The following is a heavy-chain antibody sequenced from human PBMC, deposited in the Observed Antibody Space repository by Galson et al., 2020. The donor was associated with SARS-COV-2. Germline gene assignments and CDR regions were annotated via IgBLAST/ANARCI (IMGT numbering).Heavy chain of an antibody. D-gene: IGHD3-10*01. V-gene: IGHV4-4*02. J-gene: IGHJ5*02. Sequence: SETLSLTCVVSGGSISSNNWWSWVRQPPGKGLEWIGEIYHTGTTNDNPSLESRLIISVDKSKNQFSLRLTSVTAADTAVYYCARDGAGVSSWGQGTLVTVSS. CDR1: GGSISSNNW. CDR2: IYHTGTT. CDR3: ARDGAGVSS.